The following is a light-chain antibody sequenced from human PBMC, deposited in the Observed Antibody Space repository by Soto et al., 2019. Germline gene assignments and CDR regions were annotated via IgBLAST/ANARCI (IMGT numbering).Light chain of an antibody. CDR1: QSISTW. CDR3: QQYSAYPWT. V-gene: IGKV1-5*03. Sequence: DIQMNQSPSTLSASVGDRVTITCRASQSISTWLAWYQQKPGKAPKIMMYKASSLESGVPSRFSGSGSGTEFTLTISSLQPDDFASYYCQQYSAYPWTFGQGNKVEIK. CDR2: KAS. J-gene: IGKJ1*01.